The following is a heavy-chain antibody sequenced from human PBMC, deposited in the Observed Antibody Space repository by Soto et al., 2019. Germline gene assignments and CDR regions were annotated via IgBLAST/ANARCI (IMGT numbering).Heavy chain of an antibody. CDR3: TREYSGYDKNRFDH. J-gene: IGHJ5*02. V-gene: IGHV4-31*03. CDR2: VYYSGTT. D-gene: IGHD5-12*01. Sequence: PSETLSLTCTVSGGSIRSSSHYWSWIRQHPGKGLEWIGYVYYSGTTYYNPSLKSRLTISIDTSKNQFSLKLTSVTAADTAVYYCTREYSGYDKNRFDHWGQGTLVTVSS. CDR1: GGSIRSSSHY.